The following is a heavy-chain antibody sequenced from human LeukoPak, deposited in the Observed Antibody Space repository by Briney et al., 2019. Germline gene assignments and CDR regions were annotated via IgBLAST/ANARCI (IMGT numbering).Heavy chain of an antibody. J-gene: IGHJ3*02. V-gene: IGHV1-24*01. CDR3: ATEIFGVVIGGLAYDI. Sequence: GASVKVSCKVSGYTLTELSMHWVRQAPGKGLEWMGGFEPEDGETFYAQQLQGRVTMTEDTSTDTAYMELSSLRFEDTAVYYCATEIFGVVIGGLAYDIWGQGTMVTVSS. CDR2: FEPEDGET. CDR1: GYTLTELS. D-gene: IGHD3-3*01.